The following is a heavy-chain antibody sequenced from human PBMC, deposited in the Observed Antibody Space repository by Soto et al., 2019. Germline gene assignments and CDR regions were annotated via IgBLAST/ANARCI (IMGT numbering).Heavy chain of an antibody. CDR1: GFTFDDYA. CDR3: AKGLQEDDFWSGYSH. D-gene: IGHD3-3*01. V-gene: IGHV3-43D*03. J-gene: IGHJ4*02. Sequence: GGSRRLSCAASGFTFDDYAMHWVRQAPGKGLEWVSLISWDGGSTYYADSVKGRFTISRDNSKNSLYLQMNSLRAEDTALYYCAKGLQEDDFWSGYSHWGQGTLVTVSS. CDR2: ISWDGGST.